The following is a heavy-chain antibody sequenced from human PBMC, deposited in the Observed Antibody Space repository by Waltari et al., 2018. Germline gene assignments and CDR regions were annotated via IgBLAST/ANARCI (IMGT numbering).Heavy chain of an antibody. V-gene: IGHV3-15*01. CDR2: IKSKADGETT. J-gene: IGHJ4*02. CDR1: GITFGKAW. Sequence: EAQLVESGGGLVKPGGSLRLSCGASGITFGKAWMNWVRQAPGKGLEWVGRIKSKADGETTDYAAPVKGRFTISRDDSENMAYLQMNSLKTEDTAVYYCTTHATSGFWGQGTLVTVSS. CDR3: TTHATSGF. D-gene: IGHD5-12*01.